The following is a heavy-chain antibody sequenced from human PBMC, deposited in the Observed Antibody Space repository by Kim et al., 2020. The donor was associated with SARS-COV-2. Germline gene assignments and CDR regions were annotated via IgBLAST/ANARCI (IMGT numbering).Heavy chain of an antibody. CDR2: T. J-gene: IGHJ4*02. V-gene: IGHV3-15*01. D-gene: IGHD6-19*01. CDR3: TIYISGWSFDY. Sequence: TDYEGAVKGRFTISRDDSRSTLYLQMTSLKTEDTAMYYCTIYISGWSFDYWGQGTLVTVSS.